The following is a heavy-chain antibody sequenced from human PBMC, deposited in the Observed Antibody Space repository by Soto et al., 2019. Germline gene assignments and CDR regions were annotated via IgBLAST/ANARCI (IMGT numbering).Heavy chain of an antibody. J-gene: IGHJ4*02. Sequence: QVQLQESGPGLVKPSETLSLTCTVSGGSVTSGSYYWSWIRQPPGKGLEWIGCIYYSGSTNYNPSLKTRVTISVDTSTNQISLKLSSVTAADTAVYYCARDQGIAVAVFDYWGQGTLVTVSS. CDR2: IYYSGST. CDR3: ARDQGIAVAVFDY. D-gene: IGHD6-19*01. CDR1: GGSVTSGSYY. V-gene: IGHV4-61*01.